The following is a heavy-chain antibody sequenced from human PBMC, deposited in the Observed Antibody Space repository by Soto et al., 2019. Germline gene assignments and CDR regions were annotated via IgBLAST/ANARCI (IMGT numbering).Heavy chain of an antibody. Sequence: PSETLSLTCAVSGGFISSGGYSWSWIRQPPGKGLEWIGYIYHSGSTYYNPSLKSRVTISVDRSKNQSSLKVSSVTAADTAVYYCARVPSPWGQGTLVTVSS. CDR1: GGFISSGGYS. V-gene: IGHV4-30-2*01. CDR3: ARVPSP. J-gene: IGHJ5*02. CDR2: IYHSGST.